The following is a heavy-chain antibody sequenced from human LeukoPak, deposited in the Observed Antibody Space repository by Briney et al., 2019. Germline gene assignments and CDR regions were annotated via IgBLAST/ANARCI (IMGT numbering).Heavy chain of an antibody. V-gene: IGHV4-39*01. CDR3: ASFLWVISFDY. CDR2: IYYSGST. J-gene: IGHJ4*02. CDR1: AGSISSDNYY. Sequence: PSETLSLTCTVSAGSISSDNYYWGWIRQPPGKGLEWIGSIYYSGSTYYNPSLKSRVTISVDTSKNQFSLKLSSVTAADTAVYYCASFLWVISFDYWGQGTLVTVSS. D-gene: IGHD2-21*01.